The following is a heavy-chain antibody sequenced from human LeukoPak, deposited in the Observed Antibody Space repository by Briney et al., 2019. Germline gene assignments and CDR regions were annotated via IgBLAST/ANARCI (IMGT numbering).Heavy chain of an antibody. Sequence: GGSLRLSCAAAGFTFNSYWMSWVRQAPGKGLEWVGNIKQGGSEKFYVDSVKGRFSISRDNAKNSLYLQMNSLRAEDTAVYYCARGSKNYYYGMDVWGKGTTVTVSS. CDR2: IKQGGSEK. CDR3: ARGSKNYYYGMDV. V-gene: IGHV3-7*03. CDR1: GFTFNSYW. D-gene: IGHD2/OR15-2a*01. J-gene: IGHJ6*04.